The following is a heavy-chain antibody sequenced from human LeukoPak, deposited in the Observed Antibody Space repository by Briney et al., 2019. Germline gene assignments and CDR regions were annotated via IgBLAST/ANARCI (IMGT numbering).Heavy chain of an antibody. Sequence: GGSLRLSCAASGFTFSSYAMSWVRQAPGKGLEWVSAISGSGGSTYYADSVKGRFTISRDNAKNSLYLQMNSLRAEDTAVYYCARVAHNWNVLDYWGQGTLVTVSS. J-gene: IGHJ4*02. D-gene: IGHD1-1*01. V-gene: IGHV3-23*01. CDR2: ISGSGGST. CDR1: GFTFSSYA. CDR3: ARVAHNWNVLDY.